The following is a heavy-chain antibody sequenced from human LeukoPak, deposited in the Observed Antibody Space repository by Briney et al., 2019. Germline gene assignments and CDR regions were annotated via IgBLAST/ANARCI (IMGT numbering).Heavy chain of an antibody. CDR1: GGSISSNY. V-gene: IGHV4-59*12. CDR3: ARDGRVGYSSLWYIFDY. D-gene: IGHD6-19*01. Sequence: SETLSLTCTVSGGSISSNYWSWIRQPPGKGLEWIGYIYDSGSTNYNPSLRSRVTISADTSKSQFSLKLSSVTAADTAVYYCARDGRVGYSSLWYIFDYWGQGSLVTASS. J-gene: IGHJ4*02. CDR2: IYDSGST.